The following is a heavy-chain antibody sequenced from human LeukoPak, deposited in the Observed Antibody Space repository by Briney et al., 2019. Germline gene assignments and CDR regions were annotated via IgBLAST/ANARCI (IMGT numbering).Heavy chain of an antibody. J-gene: IGHJ3*02. CDR2: IYYSGST. Sequence: PSETLSLTCAVYGGSFSGYYWGWIRQPPGKGLEWIGSIYYSGSTYYNPSLKSRVTISVDTSKNQFSLKLSSVTAADTAVYYCARSRIMITFGGVIVPDAFDIWGQGTMVTVSS. V-gene: IGHV4-39*01. CDR3: ARSRIMITFGGVIVPDAFDI. D-gene: IGHD3-16*02. CDR1: GGSFSGYY.